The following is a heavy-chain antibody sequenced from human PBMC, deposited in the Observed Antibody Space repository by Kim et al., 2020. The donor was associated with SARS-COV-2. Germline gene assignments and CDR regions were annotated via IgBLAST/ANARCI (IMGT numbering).Heavy chain of an antibody. J-gene: IGHJ1*01. CDR2: ISSSGSTI. CDR3: ARVGALPYCGGDCSLEYFQH. Sequence: GGSLRLSCAASGFTFSDYYMSWIRQAPGKGLEWVSYISSSGSTIYYADSVKGRFTISRDNAKNSLYLQMNSLRAEDTAVYYCARVGALPYCGGDCSLEYFQHLGQGTLVTGAS. CDR1: GFTFSDYY. D-gene: IGHD2-21*02. V-gene: IGHV3-11*01.